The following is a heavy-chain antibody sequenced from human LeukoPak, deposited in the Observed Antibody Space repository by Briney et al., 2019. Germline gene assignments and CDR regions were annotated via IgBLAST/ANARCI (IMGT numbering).Heavy chain of an antibody. CDR3: VSAHYYYDSSGYWNFDY. J-gene: IGHJ4*02. V-gene: IGHV5-51*01. D-gene: IGHD3-22*01. Sequence: GESLKISCKGSGYSFTNYWIGWVRQMPGKGLEWMGTIYPDDSGTRYSPSFQGQVIISADKSISTAYLEWSSLKASDTAMYYCVSAHYYYDSSGYWNFDYWGQGTLVTVSS. CDR1: GYSFTNYW. CDR2: IYPDDSGT.